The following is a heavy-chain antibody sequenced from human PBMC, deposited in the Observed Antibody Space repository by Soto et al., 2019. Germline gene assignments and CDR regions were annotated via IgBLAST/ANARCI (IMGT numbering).Heavy chain of an antibody. V-gene: IGHV3-30*18. J-gene: IGHJ5*02. CDR2: ISYHGVNK. CDR3: GKYSDYGDHRDWFDP. D-gene: IGHD4-17*01. Sequence: QVQLVECGGGVVYPGRSLRLSCTASGFSFSSYGVHWVRQAPGKGLEWVAVISYHGVNKYYADSVNGRFTISRDNSKNMVFLQMNSLTVEDTAVYYCGKYSDYGDHRDWFDPWGQGTLVTVSS. CDR1: GFSFSSYG.